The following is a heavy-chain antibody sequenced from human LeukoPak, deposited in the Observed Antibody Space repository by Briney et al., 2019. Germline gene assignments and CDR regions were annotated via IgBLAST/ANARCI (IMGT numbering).Heavy chain of an antibody. D-gene: IGHD1-26*01. V-gene: IGHV1-58*01. Sequence: SVKVSCKASGFTFTSSAVQWVRQARGQRLEWIGWIVVGSGNTNYAQKFQERVTITRGMSTSTAYMELSSLRSEDTAVYYCAADHSGSYSFDYWGQGTLVTVSS. CDR1: GFTFTSSA. CDR2: IVVGSGNT. CDR3: AADHSGSYSFDY. J-gene: IGHJ4*02.